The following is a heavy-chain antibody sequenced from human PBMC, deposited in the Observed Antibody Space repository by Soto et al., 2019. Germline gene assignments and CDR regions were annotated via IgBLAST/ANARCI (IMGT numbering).Heavy chain of an antibody. CDR3: ATIGLPGLAENYDH. CDR1: GFTFSNYW. Sequence: PGGSLRLSCAASGFTFSNYWMTWVRQAPGRGLEWVANTAPDGSEQFYLDSVKGRFIISRDNAKDSLYLQMNSLRAEDTAVYYCATIGLPGLAENYDHWGQGTPVTVSS. V-gene: IGHV3-7*01. D-gene: IGHD6-13*01. J-gene: IGHJ4*02. CDR2: TAPDGSEQ.